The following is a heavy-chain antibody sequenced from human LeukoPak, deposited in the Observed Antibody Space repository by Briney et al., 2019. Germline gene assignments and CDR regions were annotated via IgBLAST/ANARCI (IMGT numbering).Heavy chain of an antibody. CDR2: ISGSGGST. Sequence: GGSLRLSCAASGFTFSSYGMSWVRQAPGKGLEWVSAISGSGGSTYYADSVKGRFTISRDNSKNTLYLQMNSVRAEDTAVYYCARDAGGKYSYGPRWFDPWGQGTLVTVSS. D-gene: IGHD5-18*01. CDR3: ARDAGGKYSYGPRWFDP. J-gene: IGHJ5*02. V-gene: IGHV3-23*01. CDR1: GFTFSSYG.